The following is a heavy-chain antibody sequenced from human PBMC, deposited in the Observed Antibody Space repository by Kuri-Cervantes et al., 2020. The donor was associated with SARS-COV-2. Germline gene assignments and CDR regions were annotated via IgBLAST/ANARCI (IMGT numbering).Heavy chain of an antibody. CDR3: ARDTVRGVIRYYFDY. J-gene: IGHJ4*02. CDR1: AFTFSSYG. D-gene: IGHD3-16*02. V-gene: IGHV3-33*08. Sequence: GESLKISCAASAFTFSSYGMHWVRQAPGKGLEWVAVIWYDGSNKYYADSVKGRFTISRDNSKNTLYLQMNSLRAEDTAVYYCARDTVRGVIRYYFDYWGQGTLVTVSS. CDR2: IWYDGSNK.